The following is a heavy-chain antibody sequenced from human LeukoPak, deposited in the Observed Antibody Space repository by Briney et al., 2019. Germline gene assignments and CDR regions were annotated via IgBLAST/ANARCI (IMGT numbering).Heavy chain of an antibody. CDR1: AYSISSGYY. CDR3: AKLPGYYGSGIVAVGFYFQH. Sequence: SETLSLTCTVSAYSISSGYYWGWIRQPPGKGLEWIGSLSHSGSTFYNPSLKSRVTISVDTSKNQFSLRLRSVTAADTAVYYCAKLPGYYGSGIVAVGFYFQHWGQGTLVTVSS. V-gene: IGHV4-38-2*02. J-gene: IGHJ1*01. D-gene: IGHD3-10*01. CDR2: LSHSGST.